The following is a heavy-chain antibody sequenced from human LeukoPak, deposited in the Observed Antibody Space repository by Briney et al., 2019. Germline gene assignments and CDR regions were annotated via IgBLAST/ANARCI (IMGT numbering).Heavy chain of an antibody. CDR3: VRDQRLVRGPGAFDF. J-gene: IGHJ4*02. Sequence: GGSLRLSCAASGFAFSNYAMHWVRQAPGKGLEWVALMWFDRSKIYYADSVKGRFTISRDNSKNTLYLQMNSLRAEDTAVYYCVRDQRLVRGPGAFDFWGQGTLVTVSS. CDR1: GFAFSNYA. V-gene: IGHV3-33*01. CDR2: MWFDRSKI. D-gene: IGHD3-10*01.